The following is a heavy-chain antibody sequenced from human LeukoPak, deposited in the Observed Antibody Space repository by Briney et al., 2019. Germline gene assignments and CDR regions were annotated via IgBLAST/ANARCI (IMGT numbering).Heavy chain of an antibody. CDR2: IYYSGST. CDR1: GGSISSSSYY. D-gene: IGHD3-9*01. J-gene: IGHJ4*02. V-gene: IGHV4-39*01. Sequence: PSETLSLTCTVSGGSISSSSYYWGWIRQPPGKGLEWIGSIYYSGSTYYNPSLKSRVTISVDTSKNQFSLKLSSVTAADTAVYYCARQLKRPDTLTGYYSWVYYFDYWGQGTLVTVSS. CDR3: ARQLKRPDTLTGYYSWVYYFDY.